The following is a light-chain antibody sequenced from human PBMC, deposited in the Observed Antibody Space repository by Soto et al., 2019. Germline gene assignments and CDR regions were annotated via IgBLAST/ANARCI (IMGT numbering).Light chain of an antibody. CDR2: SAS. J-gene: IGKJ1*01. CDR1: QSVSSK. CDR3: HQYNHWLTWT. Sequence: EVVLTQSPALLSVFPGERATLSCRASQSVSSKLAWYQQRPGQAPRLLIYSASTRATGIPARFSGSGSGTEFTLTISSLQSEDFAVYYCHQYNHWLTWTFGQGTKVDIK. V-gene: IGKV3-15*01.